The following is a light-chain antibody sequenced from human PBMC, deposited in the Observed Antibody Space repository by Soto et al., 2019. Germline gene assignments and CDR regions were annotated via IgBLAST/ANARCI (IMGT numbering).Light chain of an antibody. CDR2: GAS. J-gene: IGKJ5*01. CDR1: QSVSNY. CDR3: QQYGSSPIT. V-gene: IGKV3-20*01. Sequence: EIVLTQSPATLSLSPGERATLSCRASQSVSNYLAWYQQKPGQAPRLLIYGASSRATGIPDRFSGSGSGTDFTLTISRLEPEDFAVYYCQQYGSSPITFGQGTRLEI.